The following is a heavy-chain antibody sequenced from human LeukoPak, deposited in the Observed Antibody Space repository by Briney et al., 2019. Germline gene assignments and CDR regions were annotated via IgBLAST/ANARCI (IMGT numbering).Heavy chain of an antibody. V-gene: IGHV4-39*01. CDR2: IYYSGST. CDR3: ARYSGSEGWFDP. D-gene: IGHD1-26*01. Sequence: SETLSLTCTVSGGSISSSSYYWGWIRQPPGKGLEWIGSIYYSGSTYYNPSLKSRVTISVDTSKNQFSLKLSSVTAADTAVYYCARYSGSEGWFDPWGQGTLVTVSS. CDR1: GGSISSSSYY. J-gene: IGHJ5*02.